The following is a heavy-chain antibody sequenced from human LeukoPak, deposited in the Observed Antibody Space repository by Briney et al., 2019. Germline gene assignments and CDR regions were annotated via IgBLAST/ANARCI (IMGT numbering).Heavy chain of an antibody. V-gene: IGHV1-8*01. CDR3: ARGVGITSYYYYYMDV. D-gene: IGHD1-14*01. CDR2: MNPNSGNT. CDR1: GYTFTSYD. Sequence: ASVTVSFKASGYTFTSYDINWVRQATGQGLEWMGWMNPNSGNTGYAQKFQGRVTMTRNTSISTAYMELSSLRSEDTAVYYCARGVGITSYYYYYMDVWGKGTTVTISS. J-gene: IGHJ6*03.